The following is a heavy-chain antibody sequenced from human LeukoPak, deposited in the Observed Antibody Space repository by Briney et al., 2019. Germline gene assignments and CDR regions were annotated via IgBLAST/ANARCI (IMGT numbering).Heavy chain of an antibody. CDR3: AKHPLAGGNFHY. V-gene: IGHV3-23*01. J-gene: IGHJ4*02. D-gene: IGHD3-16*01. CDR1: GFTLSNYA. CDR2: INGNGVGT. Sequence: GGSLRLSCAASGFTLSNYAMSWVRQTPGKGLEWVSAINGNGVGTFYAGSVEGRFTISRDNSKNTLYLQMSSLRAEDTAVYYCAKHPLAGGNFHYWGQGTLVTVSS.